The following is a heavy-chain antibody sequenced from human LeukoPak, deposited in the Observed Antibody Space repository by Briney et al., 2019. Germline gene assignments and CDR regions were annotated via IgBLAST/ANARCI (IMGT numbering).Heavy chain of an antibody. CDR3: AKGRYYDSSGSDY. V-gene: IGHV3-23*01. D-gene: IGHD3-22*01. J-gene: IGHJ4*02. CDR1: GFTFSSYG. CDR2: ISGSGGST. Sequence: QPGGSLRLSCAASGFTFSSYGMSWVRQAPGKGLEWVSAISGSGGSTYYADSVKGRFTISRDNSKNTLYLQMNSLRAEDTAVYYCAKGRYYDSSGSDYWGQGTLVTVSS.